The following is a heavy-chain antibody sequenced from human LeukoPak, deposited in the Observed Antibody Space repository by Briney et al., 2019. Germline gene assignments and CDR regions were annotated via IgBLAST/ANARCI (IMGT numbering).Heavy chain of an antibody. CDR2: ISYDGSNK. CDR1: GFTFSSYA. CDR3: ARDPLVAGPEFDY. V-gene: IGHV3-30-3*01. D-gene: IGHD6-19*01. Sequence: GGSLRLSCAASGFTFSSYAMHWVRQAPGKGLEWVAVISYDGSNKHYADSVKGRFTISRDNSKNTLYLQMNGLRAEDTAVYYCARDPLVAGPEFDYWGQGTLVTVSS. J-gene: IGHJ4*02.